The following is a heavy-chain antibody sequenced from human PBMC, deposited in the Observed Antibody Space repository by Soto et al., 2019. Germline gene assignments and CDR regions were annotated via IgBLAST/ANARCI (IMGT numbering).Heavy chain of an antibody. V-gene: IGHV3-30*18. CDR1: GFTFSSYG. CDR2: ISYDGSNK. Sequence: PGGSLRLSCAASGFTFSSYGMHWVRQAPGKGLEWVAVISYDGSNKYYADSVKGRFTISRDNSKNTLYLQMNSLRAEDTAVYYCAKPFARGSGSGMYYFDYWGQGTLVTVSS. CDR3: AKPFARGSGSGMYYFDY. D-gene: IGHD3-10*01. J-gene: IGHJ4*02.